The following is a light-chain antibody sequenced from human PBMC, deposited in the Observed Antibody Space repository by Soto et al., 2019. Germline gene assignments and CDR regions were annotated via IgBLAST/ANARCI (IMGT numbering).Light chain of an antibody. CDR1: QSVNSD. CDR2: DAS. CDR3: QQYNNWPLG. Sequence: EIVMTQSPATVSVSPGERATLSCRASQSVNSDLAWYQQKPGQAPRLLIHDASTRATGIPVRFSGSGSGTEFTLTISSLQSEDFAICYCQQYNNWPLGFGGGTKVDIK. V-gene: IGKV3-15*01. J-gene: IGKJ4*01.